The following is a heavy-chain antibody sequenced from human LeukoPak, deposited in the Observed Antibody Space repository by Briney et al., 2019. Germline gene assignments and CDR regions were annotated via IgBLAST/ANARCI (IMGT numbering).Heavy chain of an antibody. J-gene: IGHJ4*02. D-gene: IGHD5-18*01. CDR3: ARDLGRGYSYGFDY. CDR2: INAGNGNR. CDR1: GYTFTSYA. V-gene: IGHV1-3*01. Sequence: ASVKVSCKASGYTFTSYAMHWVRQAPGQRLEWMGWINAGNGNRKYSQKFQGRVTITRDTSASTAYMELSSLRSEDTAVYYCARDLGRGYSYGFDYWGQGTLVTVSS.